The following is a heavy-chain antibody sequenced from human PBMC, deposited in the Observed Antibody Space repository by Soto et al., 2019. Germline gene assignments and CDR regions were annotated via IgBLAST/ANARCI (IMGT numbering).Heavy chain of an antibody. CDR2: IYYSGST. CDR1: GGSISSGGYY. J-gene: IGHJ4*02. Sequence: SETLSLTCTVSGGSISSGGYYWSWIRQPPGKGLEWIGYIYYSGSTYYNPSLKSRVTISVDTSKNQFSLKLSSVTAADTSVYYCARSGYSYGPNPLLYWGQGTLVTVS. D-gene: IGHD5-18*01. CDR3: ARSGYSYGPNPLLY. V-gene: IGHV4-31*03.